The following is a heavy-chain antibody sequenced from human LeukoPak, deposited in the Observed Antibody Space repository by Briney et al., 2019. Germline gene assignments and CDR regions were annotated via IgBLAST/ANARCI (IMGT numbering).Heavy chain of an antibody. CDR1: GFPFSSYA. Sequence: GGSLRLSCAVSGFPFSSYAMSWVRQAPGKGLEWVSAISGSGGSTYYADSVKGRFTISRDNSKNTLSLQMNSLRPEDTAVYYCARETRISYSYFHYWGQGTLVTVSS. D-gene: IGHD5-18*01. CDR3: ARETRISYSYFHY. J-gene: IGHJ4*02. CDR2: ISGSGGST. V-gene: IGHV3-23*01.